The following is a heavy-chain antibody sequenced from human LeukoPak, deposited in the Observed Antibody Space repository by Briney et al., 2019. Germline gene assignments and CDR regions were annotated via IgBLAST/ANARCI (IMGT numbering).Heavy chain of an antibody. CDR3: ARGRGSRTGSNGDYLDY. D-gene: IGHD1-1*01. CDR2: IIPILGLI. CDR1: GGTFSSYA. V-gene: IGHV1-69*04. Sequence: SVKVSCKSSGGTFSSYAINWVRQAPGQGLEWMGRIIPILGLINYAQKFQGRVTITADKSTSTGYMDVTGLTSDDTAVYYCARGRGSRTGSNGDYLDYWGQGTLVTVSS. J-gene: IGHJ4*02.